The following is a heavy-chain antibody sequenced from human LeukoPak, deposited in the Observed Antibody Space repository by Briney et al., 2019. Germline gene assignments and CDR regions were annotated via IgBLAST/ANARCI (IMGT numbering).Heavy chain of an antibody. J-gene: IGHJ5*02. CDR2: IIPIFGTA. V-gene: IGHV1-69*06. CDR3: ARSDYGDYDLLTWFDP. D-gene: IGHD4-17*01. Sequence: GASVKVSCKASGGTFSSYAISWVRQAPGQGLEWMGGIIPIFGTANYAQKFQGRVTITADKSTSTAYMELSSLRSEDTAVYYCARSDYGDYDLLTWFDPWGQGTLVTVSS. CDR1: GGTFSSYA.